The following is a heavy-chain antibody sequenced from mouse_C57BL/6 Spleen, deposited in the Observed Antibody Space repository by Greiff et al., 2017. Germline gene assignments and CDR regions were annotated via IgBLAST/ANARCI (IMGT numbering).Heavy chain of an antibody. J-gene: IGHJ2*01. CDR2: IYPGDGDT. CDR3: ARSPTLVADFDY. CDR1: GYAFSSSW. V-gene: IGHV1-82*01. Sequence: QVQLKESGPELVKPGASVKISCKASGYAFSSSWMNWVKQRPGKGLEWIGRIYPGDGDTNYNGKVKGKATLTADKSSSTAYMQISSLTSEDSAVYFCARSPTLVADFDYWGQGTTLTVSS. D-gene: IGHD1-1*01.